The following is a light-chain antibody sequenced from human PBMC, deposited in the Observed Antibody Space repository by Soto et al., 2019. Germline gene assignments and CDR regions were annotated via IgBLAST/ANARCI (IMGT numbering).Light chain of an antibody. Sequence: QSVLTQPASVSGSPGQSITISCTGTSSDVGGYNHVSWYQQHPGKAPKLVIYDVSNRPSGVSNRFSGSKSDNTASLTVSGLQAEDEADYYCSSYTSSSTPVVFGGGTKLTVL. V-gene: IGLV2-14*03. CDR3: SSYTSSSTPVV. CDR2: DVS. J-gene: IGLJ2*01. CDR1: SSDVGGYNH.